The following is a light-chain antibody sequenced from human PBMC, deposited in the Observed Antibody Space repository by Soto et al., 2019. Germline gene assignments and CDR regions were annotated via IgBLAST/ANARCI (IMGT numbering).Light chain of an antibody. Sequence: QPVLTQPPSVSGAPGQRVTISCTGSSSNIGAGFHVHWYQQLPGTAPKLLIYGNTNRPSGVPDRFSGSKSGTSASLAITGLQAEDEADYYCQSFDSSLSVWMFGGGTKLTVL. CDR3: QSFDSSLSVWM. J-gene: IGLJ3*02. V-gene: IGLV1-40*01. CDR2: GNT. CDR1: SSNIGAGFH.